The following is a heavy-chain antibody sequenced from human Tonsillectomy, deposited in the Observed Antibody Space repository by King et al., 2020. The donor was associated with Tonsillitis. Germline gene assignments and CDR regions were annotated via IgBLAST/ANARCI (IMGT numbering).Heavy chain of an antibody. V-gene: IGHV1-8*02. CDR2: MNPNSGNA. J-gene: IGHJ6*02. CDR1: GYTFTSYD. Sequence: VQLVESGAEVKKPGASVKVSCKASGYTFTSYDINWVRQATGQGLEWMGWMNPNSGNAGYAQKCQGRVTMTRNTTISTAYMELSSLRSEDTAVYYCARRYYGSWSNGMDVWGQGTTVTVSS. CDR3: ARRYYGSWSNGMDV. D-gene: IGHD3-10*01.